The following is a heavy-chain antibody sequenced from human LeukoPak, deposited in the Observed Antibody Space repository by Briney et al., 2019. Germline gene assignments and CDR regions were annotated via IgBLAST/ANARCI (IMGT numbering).Heavy chain of an antibody. CDR2: IYPGDSDT. D-gene: IGHD1-26*01. CDR3: ARSKGVGATGYYYYGMDV. J-gene: IGHJ6*02. CDR1: GYSFTSYW. V-gene: IGHV5-51*01. Sequence: GESLKISCKGSGYSFTSYWIGWVRQMPGKGLEWMGIIYPGDSDTRYSPSFQGQVTISADKSISTAYLQWSSLKASDTAMYYCARSKGVGATGYYYYGMDVWGQGTRSPSP.